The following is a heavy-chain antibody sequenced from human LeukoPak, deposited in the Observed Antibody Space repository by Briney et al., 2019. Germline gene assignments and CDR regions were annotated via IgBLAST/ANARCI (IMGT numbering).Heavy chain of an antibody. Sequence: SVKVSCKASGGTFGSYAISWVRQAPGQGLEWMGRIIPILGIANYAQKFQGRVTITADKSTSTAYMELSSLRSEDTAVYYCARTRYYDFWSGLDYWGQGTLVTVSS. J-gene: IGHJ4*02. CDR3: ARTRYYDFWSGLDY. V-gene: IGHV1-69*04. D-gene: IGHD3-3*01. CDR1: GGTFGSYA. CDR2: IIPILGIA.